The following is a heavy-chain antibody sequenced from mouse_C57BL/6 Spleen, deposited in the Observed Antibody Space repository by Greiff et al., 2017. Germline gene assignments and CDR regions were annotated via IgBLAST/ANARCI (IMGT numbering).Heavy chain of an antibody. D-gene: IGHD2-2*01. CDR1: GFTFSSYG. CDR2: ISSGGSYT. Sequence: EVQRVESGGDLVKPGGSLKLSCAASGFTFSSYGMSWVRQTPDKRLEWVATISSGGSYTYYPDSVKGRFTISRDNAKNTLYLQMSSLKSEDTAMYYCARGGYDNFFDYWGQGTTLTVSS. V-gene: IGHV5-6*01. CDR3: ARGGYDNFFDY. J-gene: IGHJ2*01.